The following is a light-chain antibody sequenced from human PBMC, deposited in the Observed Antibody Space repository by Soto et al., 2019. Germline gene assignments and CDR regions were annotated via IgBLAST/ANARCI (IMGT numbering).Light chain of an antibody. Sequence: EIVMTQSPATLSVSPGERATLSCRASQSVSSNLAWYQQKPGQAPRLLIYGASTRATNIPARFSGSGSGTEFTLTISSLQSEDFAVYYCQQCNNWPLTFGQGTKVDIK. J-gene: IGKJ1*01. CDR3: QQCNNWPLT. CDR2: GAS. V-gene: IGKV3-15*01. CDR1: QSVSSN.